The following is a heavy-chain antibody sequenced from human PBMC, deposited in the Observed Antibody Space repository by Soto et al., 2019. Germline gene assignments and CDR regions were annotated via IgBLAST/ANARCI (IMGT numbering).Heavy chain of an antibody. V-gene: IGHV4-4*07. Sequence: SSETLSLTCTVSGGSISSSYWSWIRQPAGKGLEWIGRIYTSGSTNYNPSLKSRVTMSVDTSKNQFSLQLSSVTAADTAVYYCARVVEGTVGITTVDYWGQGTLVTVSS. D-gene: IGHD1-26*01. CDR2: IYTSGST. CDR3: ARVVEGTVGITTVDY. J-gene: IGHJ4*02. CDR1: GGSISSSY.